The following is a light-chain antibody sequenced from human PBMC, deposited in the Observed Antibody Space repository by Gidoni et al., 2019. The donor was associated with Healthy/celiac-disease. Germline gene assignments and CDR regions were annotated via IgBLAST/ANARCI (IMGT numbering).Light chain of an antibody. CDR2: GAS. V-gene: IGKV3-20*01. Sequence: IVLTQSPGTLSLSPGERATLSCRASQSVDSIYLAWYQQKPGQAPRLLIDGASSRATGIPDRFSGSGSGTDFTLTISRLEPEDFAVYYCQQYGSSRWTFGQGTKVEIK. J-gene: IGKJ1*01. CDR1: QSVDSIY. CDR3: QQYGSSRWT.